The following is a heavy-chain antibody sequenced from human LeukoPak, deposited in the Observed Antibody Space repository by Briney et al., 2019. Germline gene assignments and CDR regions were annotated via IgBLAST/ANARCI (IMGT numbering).Heavy chain of an antibody. Sequence: SETLSLTCAVYGGSFSGYYWTWIRQPPGKGLEWIGEVNHSGTSNHNPSLKSRLTVSVDTSKNQFSLRLTSVTAADTALYYCARRPWVGAADRWGRGTMVTVSS. J-gene: IGHJ3*01. CDR2: VNHSGTS. D-gene: IGHD1-26*01. CDR3: ARRPWVGAADR. CDR1: GGSFSGYY. V-gene: IGHV4-34*01.